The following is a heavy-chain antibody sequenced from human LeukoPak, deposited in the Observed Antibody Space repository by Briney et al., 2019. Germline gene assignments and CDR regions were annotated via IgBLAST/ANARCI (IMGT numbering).Heavy chain of an antibody. CDR1: GFSSSSYA. J-gene: IGHJ4*02. CDR3: ARDIVSGSGSLDY. V-gene: IGHV3-30*04. D-gene: IGHD3-10*01. Sequence: RTGGSLRLSCAASGFSSSSYAMHWVRQAPGKGLEWVAVISYDGSNEYYPDSVKGRFTISRDNSKNTLYLQMNTLGAEDTAVYYCARDIVSGSGSLDYWGQGTLVTVSS. CDR2: ISYDGSNE.